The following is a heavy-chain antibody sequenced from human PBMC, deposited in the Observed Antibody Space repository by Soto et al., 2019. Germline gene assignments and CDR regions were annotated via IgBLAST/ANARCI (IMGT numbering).Heavy chain of an antibody. CDR3: ARDHISKWYYYYYYGMDV. V-gene: IGHV3-30-3*01. D-gene: IGHD2-8*01. J-gene: IGHJ6*02. CDR2: ISYDGSNK. Sequence: GGSLRLSCAASGFTFSSYAMHWVRQAPGKGLEWVAVISYDGSNKYYADSVKGRFTISRDNSKNTLYLQMNSLRAEDTAVYYCARDHISKWYYYYYYGMDVWGQGTTVTVSS. CDR1: GFTFSSYA.